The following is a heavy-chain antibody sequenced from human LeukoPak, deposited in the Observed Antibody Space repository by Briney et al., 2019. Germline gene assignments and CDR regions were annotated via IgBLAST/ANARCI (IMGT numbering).Heavy chain of an antibody. CDR1: GFIFSDHY. CDR2: ISNGAGGTI. CDR3: ARDMPSFGVAPPAFDY. Sequence: GGSLRLSCAASGFIFSDHYMSWIRQAPGKGLEWISYISNGAGGTIHYADSVRGRFTISRDNAKNSVFLQMNSLRAEDTAVYYCARDMPSFGVAPPAFDYWGQGTLVTVSS. D-gene: IGHD3-3*01. J-gene: IGHJ4*02. V-gene: IGHV3-11*04.